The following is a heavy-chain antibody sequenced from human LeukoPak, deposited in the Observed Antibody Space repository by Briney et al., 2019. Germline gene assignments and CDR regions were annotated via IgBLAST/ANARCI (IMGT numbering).Heavy chain of an antibody. CDR1: GFTFSSYA. D-gene: IGHD1-26*01. CDR3: AKSFSFPYYFDY. CDR2: ISGSGGST. Sequence: GGSLRLSCAASGFTFSSYAMSWVRQAPGKGLEWVSAISGSGGSTYYADSVKGRFTISRDNSKNTQYLQMNSLRAEDTAVYYCAKSFSFPYYFDYWGQGTLVTVSS. J-gene: IGHJ4*02. V-gene: IGHV3-23*01.